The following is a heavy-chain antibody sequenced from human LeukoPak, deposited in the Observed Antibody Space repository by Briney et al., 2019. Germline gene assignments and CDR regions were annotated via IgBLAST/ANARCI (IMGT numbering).Heavy chain of an antibody. Sequence: GGSLRLSCAASGFTFSSYWMSWVRRAPGKGLEWVANIKQDGSEKYYVDSVKGRFTISRDNAKNSLYLQMNSLRAEDTAVYYCARDRGDADYYDSFDYWGQGTLVTVSS. D-gene: IGHD3-22*01. CDR1: GFTFSSYW. CDR3: ARDRGDADYYDSFDY. CDR2: IKQDGSEK. J-gene: IGHJ4*02. V-gene: IGHV3-7*01.